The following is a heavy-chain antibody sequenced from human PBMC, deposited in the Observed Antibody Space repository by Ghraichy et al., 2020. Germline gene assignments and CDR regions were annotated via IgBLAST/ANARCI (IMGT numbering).Heavy chain of an antibody. CDR2: IIPIFGTA. CDR3: ASKYCSGGSCYEGYYFDY. CDR1: GGTFSSYA. Sequence: SVKVSCKASGGTFSSYAISWVRQAPGQGLEWMGGIIPIFGTANYAQKFQGRVTITADESTSTAYMELSSLRSEDTAVYYCASKYCSGGSCYEGYYFDYWGQGTLVTVSS. D-gene: IGHD2-15*01. J-gene: IGHJ4*02. V-gene: IGHV1-69*13.